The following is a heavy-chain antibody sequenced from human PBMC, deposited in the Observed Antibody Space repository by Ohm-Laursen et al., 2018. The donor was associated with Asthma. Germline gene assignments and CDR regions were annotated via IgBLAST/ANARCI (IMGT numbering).Heavy chain of an antibody. CDR3: ARFYDSSGYYYLDY. V-gene: IGHV4-31*03. Sequence: TLSLTCTVSGGSITSGGHYWGWIRQHPVKGLEWIGCIYHSGITHYNPSLQSRTTISVDTTKNQFSLKLNSVTAADTAVYYCARFYDSSGYYYLDYWGQGTLVTVSS. CDR2: IYHSGIT. CDR1: GGSITSGGHY. J-gene: IGHJ4*02. D-gene: IGHD3-22*01.